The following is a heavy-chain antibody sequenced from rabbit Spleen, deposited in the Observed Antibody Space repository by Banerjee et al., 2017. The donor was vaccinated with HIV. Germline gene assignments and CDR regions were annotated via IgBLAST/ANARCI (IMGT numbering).Heavy chain of an antibody. J-gene: IGHJ4*01. CDR3: ARDWVIGQSL. D-gene: IGHD1-1*01. V-gene: IGHV1S45*01. Sequence: EESGGDLVKPEGSLTLTCTASGFSFSSSYWICWVRQAPGKGLEWIACIYGGSSGSTRYATWAKGRFTISKASTTVTLQMTSLTAADTATYFCARDWVIGQSLWGPGTLVTVS. CDR2: IYGGSSGST. CDR1: GFSFSSSYW.